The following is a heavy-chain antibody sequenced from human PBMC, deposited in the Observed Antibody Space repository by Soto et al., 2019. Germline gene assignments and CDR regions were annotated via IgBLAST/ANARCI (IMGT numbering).Heavy chain of an antibody. CDR3: ARDAYYDFWSGYYYFDY. CDR2: IYYSGST. V-gene: IGHV4-59*12. Sequence: SETLSLSCTFSGGSLSSYDLSLIRQPPGKGLEWIGYIYYSGSTNYNPSLKSRVTISVDTSKNQFSLKLSSVTAADTAVYFCARDAYYDFWSGYYYFDYRGQGTLVTVSS. D-gene: IGHD3-3*01. CDR1: GGSLSSYD. J-gene: IGHJ4*02.